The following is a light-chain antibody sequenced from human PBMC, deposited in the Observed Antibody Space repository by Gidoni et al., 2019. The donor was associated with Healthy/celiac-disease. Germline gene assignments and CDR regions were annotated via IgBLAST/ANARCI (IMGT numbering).Light chain of an antibody. J-gene: IGLJ3*02. CDR2: SNN. V-gene: IGLV1-44*01. Sequence: QSVLTQPPSASGTPGQRVTISCSGSSSNIGSNTVNWYQQLPGTAPKLLIYSNNQRPSWVPDRFSGSKSGTSASLAISGLQSEDEADYYCAAWDDSLNGRWVFGGGTKLTVX. CDR3: AAWDDSLNGRWV. CDR1: SSNIGSNT.